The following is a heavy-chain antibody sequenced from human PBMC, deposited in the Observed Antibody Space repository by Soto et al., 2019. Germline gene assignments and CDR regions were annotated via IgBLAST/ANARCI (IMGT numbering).Heavy chain of an antibody. J-gene: IGHJ4*02. V-gene: IGHV3-64D*06. D-gene: IGHD3-22*01. CDR1: GFTFSSYA. Sequence: QPGGSLRLSCSASGFTFSSYAMHWVRQAPGKGLEYVSSISTNGGSTHYADSVKGRFTISRDNSKNTQYLQMSSLRADDTAVYYCVKGEYYYDSSGYYPFAYWGQGTLVTVSS. CDR3: VKGEYYYDSSGYYPFAY. CDR2: ISTNGGST.